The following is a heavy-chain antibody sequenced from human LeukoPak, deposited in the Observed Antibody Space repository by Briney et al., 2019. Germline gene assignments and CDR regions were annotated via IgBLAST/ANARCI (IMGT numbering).Heavy chain of an antibody. D-gene: IGHD5-12*01. CDR3: ARDARQRGSPFDP. CDR1: GYTFTSYD. Sequence: ASVKVSCKASGYTFTSYDINWVRQAPGQGLEWMGWISAYNGNTNYAQKLQGRVTMTTDTSTSTAYMELRSLRSDDTAVYYCARDARQRGSPFDPWGQGTLVTVSS. J-gene: IGHJ5*02. V-gene: IGHV1-18*01. CDR2: ISAYNGNT.